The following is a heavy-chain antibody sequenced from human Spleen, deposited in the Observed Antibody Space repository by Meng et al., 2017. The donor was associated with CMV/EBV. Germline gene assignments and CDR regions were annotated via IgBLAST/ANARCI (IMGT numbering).Heavy chain of an antibody. CDR2: VSRSGGGT. J-gene: IGHJ4*02. Sequence: GGSLRLSCAASGFTFSNYAMSWVRQAGKGLEWVSTVSRSGGGTDYADSVKGRFTVSRDNAKNSLYLQMNSLRAEDTAVYYCARDRSLDYWGQGTLVTVSS. CDR1: GFTFSNYA. CDR3: ARDRSLDY. D-gene: IGHD3-10*01. V-gene: IGHV3-23*01.